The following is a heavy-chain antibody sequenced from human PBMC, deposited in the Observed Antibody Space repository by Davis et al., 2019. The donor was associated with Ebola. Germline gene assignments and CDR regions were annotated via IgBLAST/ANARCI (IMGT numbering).Heavy chain of an antibody. CDR3: ARRDGTGTYRRFEF. J-gene: IGHJ4*02. Sequence: GESLKISCKGSGYSFTSYWIGWVRQMPGKGLEWMGIIYPGDSDTRYSPSLQGQVTITVDKSLSIAYLQWSSLRASDSGMYYCARRDGTGTYRRFEFWGQGTLVTVSS. CDR2: IYPGDSDT. CDR1: GYSFTSYW. V-gene: IGHV5-51*01. D-gene: IGHD3-10*01.